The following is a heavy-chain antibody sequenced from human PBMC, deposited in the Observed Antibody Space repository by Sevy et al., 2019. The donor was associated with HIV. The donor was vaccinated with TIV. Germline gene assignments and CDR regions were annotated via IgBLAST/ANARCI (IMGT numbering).Heavy chain of an antibody. V-gene: IGHV1-69*13. Sequence: ASVKVSCKASGGTFSNYAISWVRQAPGQGLEWMGGFIPMFDTANSAQKFQGRVTLTADGSTSTAYMELSSLRSEDTAVYYCASSYYESSGYSPLYYYGMDVWGQWTTVTGSS. CDR3: ASSYYESSGYSPLYYYGMDV. CDR1: GGTFSNYA. D-gene: IGHD3-22*01. J-gene: IGHJ6*02. CDR2: FIPMFDTA.